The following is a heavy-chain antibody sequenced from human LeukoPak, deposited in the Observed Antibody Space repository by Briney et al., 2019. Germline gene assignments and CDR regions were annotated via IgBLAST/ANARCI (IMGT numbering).Heavy chain of an antibody. CDR1: GFTFSNFA. CDR3: AKGAAAGKVDWFDP. CDR2: ITGYGAT. V-gene: IGHV3-23*01. J-gene: IGHJ5*02. Sequence: GGSLRLSCAASGFTFSNFAMMWVRQAPGMGLQWVSTITGYGATFYADSVRGRFTIFRDTSMNTLFLQMNSLGAEDTAVYYCAKGAAAGKVDWFDPWGQGTLVTVSS. D-gene: IGHD6-13*01.